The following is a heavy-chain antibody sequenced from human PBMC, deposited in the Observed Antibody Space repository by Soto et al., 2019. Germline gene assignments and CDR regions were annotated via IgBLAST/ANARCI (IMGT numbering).Heavy chain of an antibody. Sequence: EVQLLESGGGLVQPGGSLRLSCAAFGFTFSRSDMSWVRQTPGKGLEWVSAINGGRAFYGDSVVGRFTVSRDNSKNTLYLQMNSLRVEDTAIYYCATHGWDLWGQGTLVTVSS. D-gene: IGHD6-19*01. J-gene: IGHJ5*02. V-gene: IGHV3-23*01. CDR1: GFTFSRSD. CDR3: ATHGWDL. CDR2: INGGRA.